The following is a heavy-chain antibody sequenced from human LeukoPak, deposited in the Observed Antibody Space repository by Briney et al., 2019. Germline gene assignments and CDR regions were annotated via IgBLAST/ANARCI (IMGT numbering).Heavy chain of an antibody. CDR2: IYYSGST. Sequence: SETLSLTCTVSGGSISSYYGSWIRQPPGKGLEWIGYIYYSGSTNYNPSLKSRVTISVDTSKNQFSLKLSSVTAADTAVYYCARVLGAAKALYYYYYGMDVWGQGTTVTVSS. D-gene: IGHD2/OR15-2a*01. CDR1: GGSISSYY. J-gene: IGHJ6*02. V-gene: IGHV4-59*01. CDR3: ARVLGAAKALYYYYYGMDV.